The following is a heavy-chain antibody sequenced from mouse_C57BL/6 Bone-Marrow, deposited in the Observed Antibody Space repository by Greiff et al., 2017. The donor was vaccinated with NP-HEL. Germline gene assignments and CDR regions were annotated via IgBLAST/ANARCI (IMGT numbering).Heavy chain of an antibody. Sequence: DVKLVESGPELVKPGASVKISCKASGYSFTGYYMNWVKQSPEKSLEWIGEINPSTGGTTYNQKFKAKATLTVDKYSSTAYMQLKSLTSEDSAVYYCARGDGAMDYWGQGTSVTVSS. CDR1: GYSFTGYY. V-gene: IGHV1-42*01. J-gene: IGHJ4*01. CDR2: INPSTGGT. CDR3: ARGDGAMDY. D-gene: IGHD3-3*01.